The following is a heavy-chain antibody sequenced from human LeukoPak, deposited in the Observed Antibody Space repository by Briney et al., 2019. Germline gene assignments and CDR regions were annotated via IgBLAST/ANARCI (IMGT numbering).Heavy chain of an antibody. D-gene: IGHD3-16*01. V-gene: IGHV3-33*01. CDR2: IGYDGTNE. Sequence: GRSLRLSCAASGFTFSSYGMHWVRQAPGKGLEWVALIGYDGTNEYYADSVKGRFTISRDNSKNTLYLQMKSLRAEDTAVYYCAREVGGGASGQWGQGTLVTVSS. J-gene: IGHJ4*02. CDR3: AREVGGGASGQ. CDR1: GFTFSSYG.